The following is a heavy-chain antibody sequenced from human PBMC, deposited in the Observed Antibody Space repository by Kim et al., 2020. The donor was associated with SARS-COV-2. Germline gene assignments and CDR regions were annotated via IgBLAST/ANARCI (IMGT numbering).Heavy chain of an antibody. CDR3: AREGYSSGWYLSSYFDY. J-gene: IGHJ4*02. CDR2: IYYSGST. D-gene: IGHD6-19*01. Sequence: SETLSLTCTVSGGSISSYYWSWIRQPPGKGLEWIGYIYYSGSTNYNPSLKSRVTISVDTSKNQFSLKLSSVTAADTAVYYCAREGYSSGWYLSSYFDYWGQGTLVTVSS. CDR1: GGSISSYY. V-gene: IGHV4-59*13.